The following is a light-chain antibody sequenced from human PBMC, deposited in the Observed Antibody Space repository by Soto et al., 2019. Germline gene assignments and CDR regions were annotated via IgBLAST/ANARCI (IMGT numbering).Light chain of an antibody. CDR3: QQFSSYPLT. CDR1: QSVGSTY. V-gene: IGKV3-20*01. Sequence: EIVLTQSPGTLSLSPGERATLSYRASQSVGSTYLAWYQQKPGQAPRLLIYGASSRATGIPDRFSGGGSGTDFTLTISRLEPEDFAVYYCQQFSSYPLTFGGGTKVDIK. CDR2: GAS. J-gene: IGKJ4*01.